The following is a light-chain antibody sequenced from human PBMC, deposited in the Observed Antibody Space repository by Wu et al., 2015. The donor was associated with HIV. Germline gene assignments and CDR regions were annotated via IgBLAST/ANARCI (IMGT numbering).Light chain of an antibody. CDR3: QHYSNWPPPT. Sequence: ILMTQSPVTLSVSPGEGATLSCRASHNIGNNLAWYQVKVGQVPRLLIYGASTRGTDISDRFTGSGSGTEFALTINSVQSEDSATYYCQHYSNWPPPTVGQGHDWTL. J-gene: IGKJ5*01. V-gene: IGKV3-15*01. CDR1: HNIGNN. CDR2: GAS.